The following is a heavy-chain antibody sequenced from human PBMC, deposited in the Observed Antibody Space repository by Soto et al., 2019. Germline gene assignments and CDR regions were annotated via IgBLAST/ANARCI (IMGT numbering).Heavy chain of an antibody. V-gene: IGHV3-33*01. Sequence: LRLSCAASGFSFSSYGMHWVRQAPGKGLEWVAVIWYDGSNKYYADSVKGRFTISRDNSMYTLYLQMNSLRAEDTAVYYCARESVAVAGTDFDYWGQGTLVTVSS. D-gene: IGHD6-19*01. CDR2: IWYDGSNK. J-gene: IGHJ4*02. CDR3: ARESVAVAGTDFDY. CDR1: GFSFSSYG.